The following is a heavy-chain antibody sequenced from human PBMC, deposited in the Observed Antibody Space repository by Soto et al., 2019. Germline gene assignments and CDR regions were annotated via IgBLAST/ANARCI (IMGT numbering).Heavy chain of an antibody. Sequence: QVQLEESGGGVVQPGRSLRLSCEASGFTFNTYSMHWVRQPPGKGLEWLAAIWYDGTQKYYADSVKGRFIISRDNSKKMVYLEMNSLRAEDTAVYYCARAGGTTVTGLWHFDSWGQGALGTVSS. CDR3: ARAGGTTVTGLWHFDS. V-gene: IGHV3-33*01. J-gene: IGHJ4*02. D-gene: IGHD4-17*01. CDR2: IWYDGTQK. CDR1: GFTFNTYS.